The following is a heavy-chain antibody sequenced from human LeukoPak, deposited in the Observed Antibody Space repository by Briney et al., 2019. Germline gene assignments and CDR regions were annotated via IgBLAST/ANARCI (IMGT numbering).Heavy chain of an antibody. Sequence: GGSLRLSCAASGFTFRSYGMHWVRQAPGKGLEWVAVIWYDGSNKYYADSVKGRFTISRDNSKNTLYLQMNSLRAEDTAVYYCARSDYCGGDCYEIRYFDLWGRGTLVTVSS. D-gene: IGHD2-21*02. CDR1: GFTFRSYG. V-gene: IGHV3-33*01. CDR3: ARSDYCGGDCYEIRYFDL. J-gene: IGHJ2*01. CDR2: IWYDGSNK.